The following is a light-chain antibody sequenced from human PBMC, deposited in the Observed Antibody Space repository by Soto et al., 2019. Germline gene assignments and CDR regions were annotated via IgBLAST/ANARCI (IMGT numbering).Light chain of an antibody. CDR2: GVS. CDR3: QQYGSSPLIT. V-gene: IGKV3-20*01. Sequence: EIDLTQSAGALSLNPGQRATRYCRDSQRLSASDIAWYQQKPGQAPKFLIYGVSSRATGIPDRFSGSGSGTDFTLTISRLEPEDFAVYHCQQYGSSPLITFGQGTRLEF. J-gene: IGKJ5*01. CDR1: QRLSASD.